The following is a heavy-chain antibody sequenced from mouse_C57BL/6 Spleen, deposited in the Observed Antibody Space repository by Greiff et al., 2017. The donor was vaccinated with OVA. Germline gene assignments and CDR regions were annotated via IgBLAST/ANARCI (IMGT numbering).Heavy chain of an antibody. J-gene: IGHJ2*01. Sequence: VQLVEPGAELVRPGTSVKVSCKASGYAFTNYLMEWVKQRPGQGLEWIGEINPGSGGTNYNEKFKGKATLTADKSSSTAYMQLSSLTSEDSAVYFCARGYYGFDYWGQGTTLTVSS. CDR1: GYAFTNYL. V-gene: IGHV1-54*01. CDR3: ARGYYGFDY. CDR2: INPGSGGT. D-gene: IGHD1-1*01.